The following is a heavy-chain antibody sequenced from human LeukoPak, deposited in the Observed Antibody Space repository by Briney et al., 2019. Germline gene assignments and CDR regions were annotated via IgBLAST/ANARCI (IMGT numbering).Heavy chain of an antibody. CDR1: GFTFRSYS. J-gene: IGHJ4*02. CDR3: ARDFPTGY. V-gene: IGHV3-21*01. CDR2: ISSSSSYI. D-gene: IGHD6-13*01. Sequence: GGSLRLSCAASGFTFRSYSMNWVRQAPGKGLEWGSSISSSSSYIYYADSVKGRFTISRDNAKNSLYLQMNSLRAEDTGVYYCARDFPTGYWGQGTLVTVSS.